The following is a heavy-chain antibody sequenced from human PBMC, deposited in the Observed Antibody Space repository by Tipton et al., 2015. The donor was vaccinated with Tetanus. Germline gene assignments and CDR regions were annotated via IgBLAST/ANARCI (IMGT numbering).Heavy chain of an antibody. D-gene: IGHD3-10*02. CDR3: ATARNKVSITRFQY. CDR1: GFPFTTYG. CDR2: ITGSGVGT. J-gene: IGHJ4*02. Sequence: SLRLSCAASGFPFTTYGMTWVRLAPGKGLEWVAVITGSGVGTYYSDSVKGRFTVSRDNSRNTLYLQLNSLRVEDTAVYYCATARNKVSITRFQYWGPGTLVTVSS. V-gene: IGHV3-23*01.